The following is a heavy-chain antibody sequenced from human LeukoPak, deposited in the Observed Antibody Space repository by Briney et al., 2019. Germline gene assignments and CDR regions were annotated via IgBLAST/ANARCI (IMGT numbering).Heavy chain of an antibody. D-gene: IGHD6-6*01. CDR3: ASSREYSSSLWKGGYYFDY. Sequence: GGSLRLSCAASGFTFSNYSMNWVRQAPGKGLEWVSSISSRSTYIYHADSVKGRFTISRDNAKNSLFLQMNSLRSEDTAVYYCASSREYSSSLWKGGYYFDYWGQGTLVTVSS. V-gene: IGHV3-21*04. J-gene: IGHJ4*02. CDR1: GFTFSNYS. CDR2: ISSRSTYI.